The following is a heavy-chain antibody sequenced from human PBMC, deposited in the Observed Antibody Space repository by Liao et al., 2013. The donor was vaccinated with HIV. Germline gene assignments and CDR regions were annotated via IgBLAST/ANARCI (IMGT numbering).Heavy chain of an antibody. CDR1: GGSISSYY. CDR2: IYYSGST. Sequence: QVQLQESGPGLVKPSETLSLTCTVSGGSISSYYWSWIRQPPGKELEWIGYIYYSGSTNYNPSLQESSHHIRGVSPSRLKSVTAADTAVYFCAKVRQWLASGGEALDIWGHGTMVTVSS. CDR3: AKVRQWLASGGEALDI. D-gene: IGHD6-19*01. J-gene: IGHJ3*02. V-gene: IGHV4-59*12.